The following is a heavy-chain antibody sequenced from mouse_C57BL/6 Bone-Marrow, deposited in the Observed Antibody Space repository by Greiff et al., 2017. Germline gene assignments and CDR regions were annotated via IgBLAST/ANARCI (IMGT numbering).Heavy chain of an antibody. Sequence: EVMLVESGGGLVQSGRSLRLSCATSGFTFSDFYMEWVRQAPGKGLEWIAARRNKANDYTTEYSASVKGRFIVSRETSQSILYLQMNALRAADTAIYYCARALDYVSSNWYFDVWGTGTTVTVSS. CDR1: GFTFSDFY. D-gene: IGHD1-1*01. V-gene: IGHV7-1*01. CDR2: RRNKANDYTT. J-gene: IGHJ1*03. CDR3: ARALDYVSSNWYFDV.